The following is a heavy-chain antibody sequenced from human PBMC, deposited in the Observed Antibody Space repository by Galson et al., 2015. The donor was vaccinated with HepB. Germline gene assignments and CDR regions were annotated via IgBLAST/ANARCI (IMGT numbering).Heavy chain of an antibody. Sequence: SVKVSCKASGSTFTGYYMHWVRQAPGQGLEWMGWINPSSGGTNYAQKFQGRVTMTRDTSISTAYMELSRLRSDDTAVYYCARGYSSGRVGPKYFDYWGQGTLVTVSS. V-gene: IGHV1-2*02. CDR1: GSTFTGYY. CDR2: INPSSGGT. CDR3: ARGYSSGRVGPKYFDY. D-gene: IGHD6-19*01. J-gene: IGHJ4*02.